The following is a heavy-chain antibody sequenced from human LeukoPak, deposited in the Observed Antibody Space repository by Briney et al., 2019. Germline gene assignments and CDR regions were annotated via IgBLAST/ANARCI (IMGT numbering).Heavy chain of an antibody. CDR2: TYYRSKWYN. D-gene: IGHD3-22*01. CDR3: ARDLHYYDSSGYDY. V-gene: IGHV6-1*01. CDR1: GDSVSINSAA. J-gene: IGHJ4*02. Sequence: SPTLSLTFAISGDSVSINSAAWNWLRQSPSRGLEWLGRTYYRSKWYNDYAVSVKSRITINPDTSKNQFSLQLNSVTPEDTAVYYCARDLHYYDSSGYDYWGQGTLVTVSS.